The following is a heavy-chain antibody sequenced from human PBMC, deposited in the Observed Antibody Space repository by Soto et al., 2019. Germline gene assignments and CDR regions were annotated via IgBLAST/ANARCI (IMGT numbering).Heavy chain of an antibody. Sequence: ASVKVSCKASGYTFTSYGISWVRQAPGQGLEWMGWISACNGNTNYTQKLQGRVTMTRDTSTSTAYMELSSLRSEDTALYYCARGRGIFGGVTPKNFGYWGQGTLVTVSS. CDR2: ISACNGNT. J-gene: IGHJ4*02. D-gene: IGHD3-3*01. CDR3: ARGRGIFGGVTPKNFGY. CDR1: GYTFTSYG. V-gene: IGHV1-18*01.